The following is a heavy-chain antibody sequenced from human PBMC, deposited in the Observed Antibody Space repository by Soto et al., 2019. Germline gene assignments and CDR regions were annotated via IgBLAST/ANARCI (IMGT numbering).Heavy chain of an antibody. D-gene: IGHD2-21*01. CDR2: IYSGGNP. Sequence: EERLVQSGGGLVQPGGSLRLSCGASGFSVGGNYMSWVRQAPGKGLELVSLIYSGGNPFYADSMKGRFTLSRDNSNNMLYLQMDSLSAEDTAVYYCATGPNSDYWGQGTLVIVSS. V-gene: IGHV3-53*01. CDR1: GFSVGGNY. J-gene: IGHJ4*02. CDR3: ATGPNSDY.